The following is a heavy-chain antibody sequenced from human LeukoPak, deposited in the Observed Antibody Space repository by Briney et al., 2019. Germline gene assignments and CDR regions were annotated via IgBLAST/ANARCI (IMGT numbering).Heavy chain of an antibody. D-gene: IGHD4-17*01. CDR3: ARDLYYGDYVFEF. J-gene: IGHJ4*02. V-gene: IGHV3-74*01. CDR1: GFIFNNYW. CDR2: INGDGSTT. Sequence: RSGGSLRLSCAASGFIFNNYWMHWVRQAPGKGLMWVSRINGDGSTTAYADSVQGRFTISRDNAKNTLYLEVNSLRAEDTAVYYCARDLYYGDYVFEFWGQGTLVTVSS.